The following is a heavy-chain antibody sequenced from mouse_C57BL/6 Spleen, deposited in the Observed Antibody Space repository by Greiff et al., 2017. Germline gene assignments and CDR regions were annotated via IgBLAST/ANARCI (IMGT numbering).Heavy chain of an antibody. D-gene: IGHD1-1*01. CDR2: IYPGSGNT. J-gene: IGHJ1*03. CDR3: ARGPLYNGSSDGYCDV. CDR1: GYTFTDYY. Sequence: VQLQQSGPELVKPGASVKLSCKASGYTFTDYYINWVKQRPGQGLEWIGWIYPGSGNTKYNEKFQGKATLTVDTSSSTAYMQHSSLTSEDSAVYCCARGPLYNGSSDGYCDVWGTGTTVTVSS. V-gene: IGHV1-84*01.